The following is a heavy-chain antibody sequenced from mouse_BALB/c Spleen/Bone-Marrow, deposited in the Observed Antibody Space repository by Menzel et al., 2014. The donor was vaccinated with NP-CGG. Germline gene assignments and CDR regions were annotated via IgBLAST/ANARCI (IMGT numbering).Heavy chain of an antibody. CDR1: GFTFSRYT. Sequence: EVQGVESGGGLVQPGGSLKLSCAASGFTFSRYTMSWVRQTPEKRLEWVAYISNGGGCTYYPDTDTVKGRFTISRDNAKNTLYLQMSSLKSEDTAMYYCARHGVRREWYFDVWGAGTTVTVSS. V-gene: IGHV5-12-2*01. J-gene: IGHJ1*01. CDR3: ARHGVRREWYFDV. CDR2: ISNGGGCT. D-gene: IGHD2-14*01.